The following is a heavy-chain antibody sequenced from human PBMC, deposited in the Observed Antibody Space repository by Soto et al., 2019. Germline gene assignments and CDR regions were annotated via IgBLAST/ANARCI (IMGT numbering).Heavy chain of an antibody. CDR1: GGTFSSYA. D-gene: IGHD5-18*01. V-gene: IGHV1-69*01. J-gene: IGHJ4*02. CDR3: ARGFPDTSRRYFDY. CDR2: IIPIFGTA. Sequence: QVQLVQSGAEVKKPGSSVKVSCKASGGTFSSYAISWVRQAPGLGLEWMGGIIPIFGTANYAQKFQGRVTITADESTSTAYMELSSLRSEDTAVYYCARGFPDTSRRYFDYWGQGTLVTVSS.